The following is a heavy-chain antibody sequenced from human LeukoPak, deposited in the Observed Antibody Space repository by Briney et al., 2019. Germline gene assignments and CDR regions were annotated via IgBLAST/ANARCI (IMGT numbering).Heavy chain of an antibody. D-gene: IGHD3-22*01. CDR1: GFTFSDYY. CDR3: ARVLHKRNYDSSDYYGY. Sequence: GGSLRLSCAASGFTFSDYYMSWIRQAPGKGLEWVSYISSSGSTIYYADSVKGRFTISRDSARNSLYLQMNSLRAEDTAVYYCARVLHKRNYDSSDYYGYWGQGILVTVSS. J-gene: IGHJ4*02. CDR2: ISSSGSTI. V-gene: IGHV3-11*04.